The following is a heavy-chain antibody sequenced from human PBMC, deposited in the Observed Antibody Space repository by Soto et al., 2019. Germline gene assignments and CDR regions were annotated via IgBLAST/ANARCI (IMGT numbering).Heavy chain of an antibody. CDR2: IYWDDDK. CDR1: GFSLSTSGVG. V-gene: IGHV2-5*02. D-gene: IGHD3-10*01. J-gene: IGHJ4*02. Sequence: QITLKESGPTLVKPTQTLTLTCTFSGFSLSTSGVGVGWIRQPPGKALEWLAVIYWDDDKRSSSSLKSRLTITKDTSKNQVVLTMTNMDPVDTATYYCAHHPHDGLAPDSFDYWGQGILVTVSS. CDR3: AHHPHDGLAPDSFDY.